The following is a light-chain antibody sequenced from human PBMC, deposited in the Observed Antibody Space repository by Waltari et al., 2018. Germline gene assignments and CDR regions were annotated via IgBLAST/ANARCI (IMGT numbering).Light chain of an antibody. CDR1: QTINRW. CDR2: GAS. CDR3: QQSATSPWT. Sequence: DIQMTQSPSSLSASVGDRVTITCRASQTINRWRNWYHHSPGKAPKLLIFGASSLQSGVPSRFTGSGSGTDFSLTISSLQPEDFGTYYCQQSATSPWTFGQGTRVEIK. J-gene: IGKJ1*01. V-gene: IGKV1-39*01.